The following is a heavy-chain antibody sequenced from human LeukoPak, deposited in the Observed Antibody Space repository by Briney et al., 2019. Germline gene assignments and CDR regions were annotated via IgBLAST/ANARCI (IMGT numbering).Heavy chain of an antibody. CDR1: GGSISSSSYY. D-gene: IGHD3-22*01. Sequence: SETLSLTCTVSGGSISSSSYYWGWIRQPPGKGLEWIGSIYYSGSTYYNPSLKSRVTISVDTSKNQFSLKLSSVTAADTAVYYCARHWTLYDSSGYGWYFDLWGRGTLVTVSS. V-gene: IGHV4-39*01. CDR2: IYYSGST. CDR3: ARHWTLYDSSGYGWYFDL. J-gene: IGHJ2*01.